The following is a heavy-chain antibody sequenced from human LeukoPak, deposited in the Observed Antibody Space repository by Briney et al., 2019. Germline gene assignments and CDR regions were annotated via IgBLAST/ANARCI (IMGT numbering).Heavy chain of an antibody. CDR2: ISVSGDTT. V-gene: IGHV3-23*01. CDR3: AQGYSSGWYPS. J-gene: IGHJ5*02. Sequence: GSLRLSCAVSGFSVSTYGMCWVRQVPGKGLQWVSAISVSGDTTWYADSVKGRFIISRDNSKNTLYLQMHSLRAEDTAVYYCAQGYSSGWYPSWGQGTLVTVSS. D-gene: IGHD6-19*01. CDR1: GFSVSTYG.